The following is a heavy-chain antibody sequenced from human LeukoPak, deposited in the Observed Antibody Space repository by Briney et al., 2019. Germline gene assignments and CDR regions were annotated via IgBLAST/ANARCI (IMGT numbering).Heavy chain of an antibody. D-gene: IGHD5-18*01. J-gene: IGHJ6*02. V-gene: IGHV4-34*01. CDR3: AGKYSYGFEARDYYGMDV. Sequence: KPSETLSLTCAVYGGSFSGYYWSWIRQPPGKGLEWIGEINHSGSTNYNPSLKSRVTISVDTSKNQFSLQLNSVTPEDTAVYYCAGKYSYGFEARDYYGMDVWGQGTTVTVSS. CDR1: GGSFSGYY. CDR2: INHSGST.